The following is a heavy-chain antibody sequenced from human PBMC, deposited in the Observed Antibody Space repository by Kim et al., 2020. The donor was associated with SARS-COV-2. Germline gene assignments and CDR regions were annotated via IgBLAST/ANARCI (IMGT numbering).Heavy chain of an antibody. CDR2: ISGSGGST. J-gene: IGHJ3*02. Sequence: GGSLRLSCAASGFTFSSYAMSWVRQAPGKGLEWVSAISGSGGSTYYADSVKGRFTISRDNSKNTLYLQMNSLRAEDTAVYYCAKDRRDSSSPIWRPDAFDIWGQGTMVTVSS. CDR3: AKDRRDSSSPIWRPDAFDI. CDR1: GFTFSSYA. V-gene: IGHV3-23*01. D-gene: IGHD6-13*01.